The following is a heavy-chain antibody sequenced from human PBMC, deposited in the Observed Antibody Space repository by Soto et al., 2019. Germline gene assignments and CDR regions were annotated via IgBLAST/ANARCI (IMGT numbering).Heavy chain of an antibody. CDR3: ARGGSSWYYDY. CDR2: IYYSGST. Sequence: SETLSLTCTVSGGSISSGCYYWSWIRQHPGKGLEWIGYIYYSGSTYYNPSLKSRVTISVDTSKNQFSLKLSSVTAADTAVYYCARGGSSWYYDYLGQRTLVAVCS. J-gene: IGHJ4*02. V-gene: IGHV4-31*03. CDR1: GGSISSGCYY. D-gene: IGHD6-13*01.